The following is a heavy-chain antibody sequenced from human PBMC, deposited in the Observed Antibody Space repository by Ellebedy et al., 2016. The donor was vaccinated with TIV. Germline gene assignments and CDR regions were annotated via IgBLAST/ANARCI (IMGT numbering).Heavy chain of an antibody. J-gene: IGHJ6*03. D-gene: IGHD2-2*01. CDR2: ISSSSSTI. CDR3: ARDKDQLLLGPLQLRYYYMDV. Sequence: GESLKISXAASGFTFSSYGMHWVRQAPGKGLEWVSYISSSSSTIYYADSVKGRFTISRDNAKNSLYLQMNSLRDEDTAVYYCARDKDQLLLGPLQLRYYYMDVWGKGTTVTVSS. V-gene: IGHV3-48*02. CDR1: GFTFSSYG.